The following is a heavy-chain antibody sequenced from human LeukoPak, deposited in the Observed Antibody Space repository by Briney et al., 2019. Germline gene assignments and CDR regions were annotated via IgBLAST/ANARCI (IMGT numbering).Heavy chain of an antibody. CDR2: ISSSSSYT. Sequence: GESLKISCAASGFTFSDYYMSWIRQAPGKGLEWVSYISSSSSYTNYADSVKGRFTISRDNAKNSLYLQMNSLRAEDTAVYYCARDQRLYCSGGSCYRRFDPWGQGTLVTVSS. J-gene: IGHJ5*02. V-gene: IGHV3-11*05. CDR3: ARDQRLYCSGGSCYRRFDP. D-gene: IGHD2-15*01. CDR1: GFTFSDYY.